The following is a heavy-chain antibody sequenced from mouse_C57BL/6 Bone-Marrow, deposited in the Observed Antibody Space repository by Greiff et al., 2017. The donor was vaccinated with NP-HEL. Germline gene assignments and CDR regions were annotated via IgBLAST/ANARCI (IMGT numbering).Heavy chain of an antibody. V-gene: IGHV1-59*01. CDR1: GYTFPSYW. D-gene: IGHD1-1*02. Sequence: VQLQQPGAELVRPGTSVKLSCKASGYTFPSYWMHWVKQRPGKGLEWIGVIDPSDSYTNYNPKFKGKATLTVDTSSSTAYMQLSSLTSEDSAVYYCARWGWRGWYFDDGGTGTTVTVSS. CDR3: ARWGWRGWYFDD. CDR2: IDPSDSYT. J-gene: IGHJ1*03.